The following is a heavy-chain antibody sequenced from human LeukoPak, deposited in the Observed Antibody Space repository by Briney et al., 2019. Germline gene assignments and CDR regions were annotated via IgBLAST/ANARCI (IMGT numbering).Heavy chain of an antibody. V-gene: IGHV4-31*03. D-gene: IGHD3-10*01. CDR3: ARSVLAYYYGSGSYYLNNNWFDP. J-gene: IGHJ5*02. Sequence: PSETLSLTCTVSGGSISSGGYYWSWIRQHPGKGLEWIGYIYYSGSTYYNPSLKSRVTIPVDTSKNQFSLKLSSVTAADTAVYYCARSVLAYYYGSGSYYLNNNWFDPWGQGTLVTVSS. CDR1: GGSISSGGYY. CDR2: IYYSGST.